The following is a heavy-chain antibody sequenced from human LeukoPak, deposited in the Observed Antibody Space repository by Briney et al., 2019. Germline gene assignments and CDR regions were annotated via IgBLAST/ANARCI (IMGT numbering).Heavy chain of an antibody. V-gene: IGHV4-38-2*01. Sequence: PSETLSLTCAVSGYSISNGYYWVWIRQPPGEGVEWIGNLYHGDSFYYNTALESRVSMSVDTSKNQFSLKLSFVTAADTAVYYCARQHDSYYYYYIDVWGSGTTVTVSS. CDR1: GYSISNGYY. J-gene: IGHJ6*03. CDR3: ARQHDSYYYYYIDV. CDR2: LYHGDSF.